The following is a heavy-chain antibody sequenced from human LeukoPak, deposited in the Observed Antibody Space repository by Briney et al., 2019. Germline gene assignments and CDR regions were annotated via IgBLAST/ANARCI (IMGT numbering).Heavy chain of an antibody. Sequence: SETLSLTCTVCGVSISSSNSYWGWIRQPPGKGLEWIGSIYYSGNTYYNASLKSQVSISIDTSKNQFSPMLTSVTAADTAVYYCARQTGSGLFILPGGQGTLVTVSS. CDR3: ARQTGSGLFILP. D-gene: IGHD3/OR15-3a*01. J-gene: IGHJ4*02. V-gene: IGHV4-39*01. CDR1: GVSISSSNSY. CDR2: IYYSGNT.